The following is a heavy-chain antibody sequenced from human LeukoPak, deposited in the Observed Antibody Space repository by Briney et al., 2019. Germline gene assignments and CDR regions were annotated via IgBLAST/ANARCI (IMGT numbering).Heavy chain of an antibody. CDR1: GYSISSGYY. V-gene: IGHV4-38-2*01. Sequence: SETLSLTCAVSGYSISSGYYWGWIRQPPGKGLEWIGSIYHSGSTYHNPSLKSRVTISVDTSKNQFSLKLSSVTAADTAVYYCARHRNLDTAYYMDVWGKGTTVTLSS. CDR2: IYHSGST. J-gene: IGHJ6*03. CDR3: ARHRNLDTAYYMDV. D-gene: IGHD5-18*01.